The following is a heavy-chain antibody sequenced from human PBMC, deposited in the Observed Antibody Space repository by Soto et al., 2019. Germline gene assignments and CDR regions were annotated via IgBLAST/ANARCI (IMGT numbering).Heavy chain of an antibody. CDR3: ARYSGWFIDY. CDR2: IKHDGTET. CDR1: GFIFSRHW. Sequence: VQLVESGGDLDRPGGSLRLSCAASGFIFSRHWMTWVRQAPGKGLEWVANIKHDGTETYLVDSVRGRLTISRDNAKNSVYLQINSLRVEDTAVYYCARYSGWFIDYWGQGTLVTVSS. D-gene: IGHD1-26*01. V-gene: IGHV3-7*05. J-gene: IGHJ4*02.